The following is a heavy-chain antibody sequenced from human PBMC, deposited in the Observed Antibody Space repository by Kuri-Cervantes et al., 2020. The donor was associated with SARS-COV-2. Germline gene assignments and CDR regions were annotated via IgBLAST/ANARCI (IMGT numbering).Heavy chain of an antibody. CDR1: GFTFSDYY. Sequence: GFTFSDYYMSWIRQAPGKGLEWVSYITSSGRTIYYADSVKGRFTISRDNSKNTLYLQMNSLRAEDTAVYYCASRYSSSWYAVDYWGQGTLVTVSS. J-gene: IGHJ4*02. CDR2: ITSSGRTI. D-gene: IGHD6-13*01. CDR3: ASRYSSSWYAVDY. V-gene: IGHV3-11*04.